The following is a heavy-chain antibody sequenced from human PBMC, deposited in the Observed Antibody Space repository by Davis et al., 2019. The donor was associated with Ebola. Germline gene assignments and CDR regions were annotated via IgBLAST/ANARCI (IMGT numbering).Heavy chain of an antibody. CDR3: ARVWGSYRNEYYYYYGMDV. Sequence: SETLSLTCTVSGGSISSYYWSWIRQPPGKGLEWIGSIYYSGSTYYNPSLKSRVTISVDTSKNQFSLKLSSVTAADTAVYYCARVWGSYRNEYYYYYGMDVWGQGTTVTVSS. CDR2: IYYSGST. D-gene: IGHD3-16*02. J-gene: IGHJ6*02. CDR1: GGSISSYY. V-gene: IGHV4-59*05.